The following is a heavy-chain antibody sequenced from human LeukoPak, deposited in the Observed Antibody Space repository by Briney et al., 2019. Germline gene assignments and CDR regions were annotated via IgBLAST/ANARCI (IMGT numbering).Heavy chain of an antibody. D-gene: IGHD3-22*01. Sequence: GGSLRLSCTASGFTFGDYAMSWVRQAPGKGLEWVGFIRSKAYGGTTEYAASVKGRFTISRDDSKSIAYLQMNSLKTEDTAVYYCTGTYDSSGSVYFQHWGQGTLVTVSS. CDR1: GFTFGDYA. V-gene: IGHV3-49*04. CDR2: IRSKAYGGTT. CDR3: TGTYDSSGSVYFQH. J-gene: IGHJ1*01.